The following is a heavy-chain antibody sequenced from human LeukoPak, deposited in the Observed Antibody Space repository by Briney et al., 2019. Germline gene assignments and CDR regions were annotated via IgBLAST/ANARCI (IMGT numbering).Heavy chain of an antibody. CDR2: ISYDGSNK. D-gene: IGHD3-10*01. J-gene: IGHJ4*02. V-gene: IGHV3-30*04. Sequence: TGGSLRLSCAASGFTFSSYAMHWVRQAPGKGLEWVTVISYDGSNKYYADSVKGRFTISRDNSKNTLYLQMNGLRAEDTAVYYCARDPGHYGSGSYYKVIWYYFDYWGQGTLVTVSS. CDR3: ARDPGHYGSGSYYKVIWYYFDY. CDR1: GFTFSSYA.